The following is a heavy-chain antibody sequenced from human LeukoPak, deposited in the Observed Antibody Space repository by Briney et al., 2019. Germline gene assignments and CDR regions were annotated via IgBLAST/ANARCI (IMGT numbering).Heavy chain of an antibody. Sequence: PSETLSRTCTVCGASVSSHYWRCIRQPPGKGLEWIGYFSYRWCTNYNPSRKSRVTISLDTSKDQFSLKLNSVSAADTAVYYCVRLSTYYDFWSPLDYWGQGTLVTVSS. V-gene: IGHV4-59*02. D-gene: IGHD3-3*01. CDR1: GASVSSHY. CDR2: FSYRWCT. CDR3: VRLSTYYDFWSPLDY. J-gene: IGHJ4*02.